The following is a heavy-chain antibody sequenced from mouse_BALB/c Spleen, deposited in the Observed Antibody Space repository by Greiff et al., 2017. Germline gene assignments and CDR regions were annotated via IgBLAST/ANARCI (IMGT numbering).Heavy chain of an antibody. CDR3: GRYFSSYNYFDY. CDR1: GYSFTGYF. V-gene: IGHV1-37*01. J-gene: IGHJ2*01. D-gene: IGHD1-1*01. Sequence: EVKLVESGPELVKPGASVKISCKASGYSFTGYFMNWVKQSHGKSLEWIGRINPYNGDTFYNQKFKGKATLTVDKSSSTAHMELLSLTSEDSAVYYCGRYFSSYNYFDYWGQGTTLTVSS. CDR2: INPYNGDT.